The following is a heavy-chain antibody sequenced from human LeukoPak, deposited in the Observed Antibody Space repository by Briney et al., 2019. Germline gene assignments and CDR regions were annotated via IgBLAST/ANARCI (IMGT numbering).Heavy chain of an antibody. J-gene: IGHJ4*02. Sequence: SGGSLRLSCAASGFTFSNYAMSWVRQAPGKGLEWVSAISGSASSTYHADSVKGRFTISRDNSKNTLYMQMNSLRAGDTAVYYCAKDRLGAILYFDYWGQGTLVTVSS. CDR2: ISGSASST. CDR1: GFTFSNYA. V-gene: IGHV3-23*01. D-gene: IGHD1-26*01. CDR3: AKDRLGAILYFDY.